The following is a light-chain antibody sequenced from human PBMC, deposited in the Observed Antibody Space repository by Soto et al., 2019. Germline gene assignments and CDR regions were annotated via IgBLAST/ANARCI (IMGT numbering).Light chain of an antibody. V-gene: IGKV1-27*01. J-gene: IGKJ4*01. CDR1: QGIRYY. CDR3: QNYNSPPLT. Sequence: DIQMTQSPSSLSVSVGDRVTITCRASQGIRYYLAWYQQKPGKVPKLLIYEASSLQSGVPSRFSGSGSGTDFTLTISSLQPDDVATYYCQNYNSPPLTFGGGTKVEIK. CDR2: EAS.